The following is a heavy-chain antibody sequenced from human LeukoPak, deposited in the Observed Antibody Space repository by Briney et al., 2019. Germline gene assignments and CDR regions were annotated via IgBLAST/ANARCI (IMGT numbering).Heavy chain of an antibody. V-gene: IGHV4-34*01. D-gene: IGHD3-22*01. CDR1: GGSFSGSY. CDR3: ARGPYSYDSSGAFDI. J-gene: IGHJ3*02. CDR2: IDHSGST. Sequence: SETLSLTCAVYGGSFSGSYWSWIRQPPGKGLEWIGEIDHSGSTNYNPSLKSRVTISVDTSKDQFSLKLSSVTAADTAVYFCARGPYSYDSSGAFDIWGQGTMVTVSS.